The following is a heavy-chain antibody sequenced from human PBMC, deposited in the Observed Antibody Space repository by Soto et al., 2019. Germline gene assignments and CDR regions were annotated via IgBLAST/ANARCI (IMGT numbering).Heavy chain of an antibody. J-gene: IGHJ4*02. Sequence: GASVKVSCKASGYTFTSYGTSWVRQAPGQGLEWMGWISAYNGNTNYAQKLQGRVTMTTDTSTSTAYMELRSLRSDDTAVYYCARERGSIAAAGNYFDYWGQGTLVTVSS. D-gene: IGHD6-13*01. V-gene: IGHV1-18*01. CDR1: GYTFTSYG. CDR2: ISAYNGNT. CDR3: ARERGSIAAAGNYFDY.